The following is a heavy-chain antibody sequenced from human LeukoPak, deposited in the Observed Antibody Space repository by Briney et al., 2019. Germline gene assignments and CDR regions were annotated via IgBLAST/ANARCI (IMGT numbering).Heavy chain of an antibody. V-gene: IGHV1-69*13. J-gene: IGHJ4*02. CDR2: IIPIFGTA. D-gene: IGHD6-19*01. Sequence: SVKVSCKASGGTFSSCAISWVRQAPGQGLEWMGGIIPIFGTANYAQKFQGRVTITADESTSTAYMELSSLRSEDTAVYYCARGWSSGWQDFDYWGQGTLVTVSS. CDR3: ARGWSSGWQDFDY. CDR1: GGTFSSCA.